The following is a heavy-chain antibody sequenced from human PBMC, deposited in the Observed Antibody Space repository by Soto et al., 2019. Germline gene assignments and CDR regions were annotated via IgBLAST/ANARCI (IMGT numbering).Heavy chain of an antibody. J-gene: IGHJ4*02. CDR1: GFTFSSYA. D-gene: IGHD3-3*01. CDR2: ISGSGGST. V-gene: IGHV3-23*01. CDR3: AKIPRDYDFWSGYSTPFDY. Sequence: GGSRRLSCAASGFTFSSYAMSWVRQAPWKGLEWVSAISGSGGSTYYADSVKGRFTISRDNSKNTLYLQMNSLRAEDTAVYYCAKIPRDYDFWSGYSTPFDYWGQGTLVTVSS.